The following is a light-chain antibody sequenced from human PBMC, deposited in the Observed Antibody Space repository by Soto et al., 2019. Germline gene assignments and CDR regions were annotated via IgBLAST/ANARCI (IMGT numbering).Light chain of an antibody. Sequence: AIQLTQSPSSLSASVGDRVTITCRASQGISSALAWYQQKPGKAPKLLIYDASSLESGVPSRFSGSGSGTDFTLTISSLQPEDVVTYYCQQFNSYPRITFGQGTRLEIK. CDR3: QQFNSYPRIT. CDR1: QGISSA. J-gene: IGKJ5*01. V-gene: IGKV1-13*02. CDR2: DAS.